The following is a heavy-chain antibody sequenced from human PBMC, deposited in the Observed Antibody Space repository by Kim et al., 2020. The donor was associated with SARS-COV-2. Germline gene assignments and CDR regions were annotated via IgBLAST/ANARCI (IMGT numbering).Heavy chain of an antibody. CDR1: GFTFSSYS. J-gene: IGHJ4*02. CDR2: ISSSSSYI. D-gene: IGHD2-2*01. V-gene: IGHV3-21*01. CDR3: ARRRVVPAAEFDY. Sequence: GGSLRLSCAASGFTFSSYSMNWVRQAPGKGLEWVSSISSSSSYIYYADSVKGRFTISRDNAKNSLYLQMNSLRAEDTAVYYCARRRVVPAAEFDYWGQGTLVTVSS.